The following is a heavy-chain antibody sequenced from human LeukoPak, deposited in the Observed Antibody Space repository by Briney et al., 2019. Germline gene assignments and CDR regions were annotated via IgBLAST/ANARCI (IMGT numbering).Heavy chain of an antibody. D-gene: IGHD3-10*01. CDR2: ISAYNGNT. CDR1: GYTFTSYG. J-gene: IGHJ4*02. CDR3: ARDFIPFTMVRGDPFDY. Sequence: ASVKVSCKASGYTFTSYGISWVRQAPGQGFEWMGWISAYNGNTNYAQKLQGRVTMTTDTSTSTAYMELRSLRSDDTAVYYCARDFIPFTMVRGDPFDYWGQGTLVTVSS. V-gene: IGHV1-18*01.